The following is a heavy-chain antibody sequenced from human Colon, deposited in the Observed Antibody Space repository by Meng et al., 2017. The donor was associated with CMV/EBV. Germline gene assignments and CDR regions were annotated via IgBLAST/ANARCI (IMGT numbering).Heavy chain of an antibody. CDR1: GFIFSDYY. J-gene: IGHJ5*02. CDR3: VKGHTMINP. CDR2: ISPTGSDT. V-gene: IGHV3-11*05. Sequence: VCCGGGLVERAGSLRLLLAASGFIFSDYYITWICEAPGKGLEWVSYISPTGSDTNYADSVRGRFTISRDNAKNSLFLQMSSLTAEDTAVYYCVKGHTMINPWGQGTLVTVSS. D-gene: IGHD3-16*01.